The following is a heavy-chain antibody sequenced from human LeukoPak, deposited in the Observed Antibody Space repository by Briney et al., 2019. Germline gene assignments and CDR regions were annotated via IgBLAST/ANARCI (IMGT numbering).Heavy chain of an antibody. CDR2: ISSSSSYI. V-gene: IGHV3-21*01. Sequence: GGSLRLSCAASGFTLSSYSMNWVRQAPGKGLEWVSSISSSSSYIYYADSVKGRFTISRDNAKNSLYLQMNSLRAEDTAVYYCARRRYSEYYFDYWGQGTLVTVSS. J-gene: IGHJ4*02. CDR1: GFTLSSYS. D-gene: IGHD1-26*01. CDR3: ARRRYSEYYFDY.